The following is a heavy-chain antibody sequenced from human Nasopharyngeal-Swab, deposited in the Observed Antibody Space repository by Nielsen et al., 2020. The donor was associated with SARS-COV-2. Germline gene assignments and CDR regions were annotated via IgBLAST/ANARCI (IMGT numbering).Heavy chain of an antibody. V-gene: IGHV3-53*04. CDR1: GFTVSSNY. J-gene: IGHJ4*02. CDR3: AGESGWLQFDGFDY. Sequence: GESLKISCAASGFTVSSNYMSWVRQAPGKGLEWVSVIYSGGSTYYADSVKGRFTISRHNSKNTLYLQMNSLRAEDTAVYYCAGESGWLQFDGFDYWGQGTLVTVSS. D-gene: IGHD5-24*01. CDR2: IYSGGST.